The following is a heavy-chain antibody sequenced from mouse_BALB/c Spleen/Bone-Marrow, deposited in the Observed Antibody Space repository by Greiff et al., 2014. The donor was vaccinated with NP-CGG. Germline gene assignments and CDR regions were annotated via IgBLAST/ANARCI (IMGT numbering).Heavy chain of an antibody. J-gene: IGHJ2*01. Sequence: VQLQQSGAELVKPGASVKLSCTASGFNIKDTYMHWVKQRPEQGLEWIGRIDPANGNTKYDPKFQGKASITADTSSNTAYLQLSSLTSEDTAVYYRASYVYGYYFDYWGRGTTLTVSS. CDR2: IDPANGNT. D-gene: IGHD2-2*01. CDR1: GFNIKDTY. V-gene: IGHV14-3*02. CDR3: ASYVYGYYFDY.